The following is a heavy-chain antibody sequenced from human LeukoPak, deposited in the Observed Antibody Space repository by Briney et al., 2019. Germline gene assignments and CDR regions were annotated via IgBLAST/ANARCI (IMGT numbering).Heavy chain of an antibody. CDR3: ARHQIVGATRSPFDY. CDR1: GYNFTSDW. J-gene: IGHJ4*02. D-gene: IGHD1-26*01. V-gene: IGHV5-51*01. CDR2: ISPGDSDI. Sequence: GESLKISCKGSGYNFTSDWIGWVRQMPGKGLEWMGVISPGDSDIRYSPSFQGQVTISADKPISAAYLQWRSLKASDTAMYYCARHQIVGATRSPFDYWGQGTLVTVSS.